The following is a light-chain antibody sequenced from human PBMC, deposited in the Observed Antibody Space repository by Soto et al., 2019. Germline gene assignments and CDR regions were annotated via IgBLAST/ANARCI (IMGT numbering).Light chain of an antibody. Sequence: DIQMAQAPANLSVSVGDRVTITCRASQMISSWVDWYQQKPGKAPKPLIDKASSLERGVPSRFSGSGAGTEFTLTISSLQPDDFATYSCQQYTSYTWTFGPGTNVEIK. CDR3: QQYTSYTWT. CDR2: KAS. CDR1: QMISSW. V-gene: IGKV1-5*03. J-gene: IGKJ1*01.